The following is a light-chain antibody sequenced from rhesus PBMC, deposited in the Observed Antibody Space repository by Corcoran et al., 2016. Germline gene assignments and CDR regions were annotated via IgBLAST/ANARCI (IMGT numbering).Light chain of an antibody. CDR3: LQYNSNPLA. Sequence: DIQMTQSPSSLSASAGDRVTITCRASQGISTYVNWYQQKPGKAPKRLIYAASSLESGVPSRFSGSGSGTEFTLTISSLQPEDFATYSCLQYNSNPLAFGGGTKVEIK. J-gene: IGKJ4*01. CDR1: QGISTY. CDR2: AAS. V-gene: IGKV1-43*01.